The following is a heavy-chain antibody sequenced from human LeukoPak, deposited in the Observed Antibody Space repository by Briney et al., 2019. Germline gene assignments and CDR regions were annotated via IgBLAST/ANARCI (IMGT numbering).Heavy chain of an antibody. V-gene: IGHV3-20*01. J-gene: IGHJ4*02. CDR1: GFTFDDYG. CDR3: ARRRDGYKYFDY. CDR2: INWNGGST. Sequence: GGSLRLSCAASGFTFDDYGMSWVRQAPGKGLEWVSGINWNGGSTGYADSVRGRFTISRDNAKNSLYLQMNSLRAEDTALYHCARRRDGYKYFDYWGQGTLVTVSS. D-gene: IGHD5-24*01.